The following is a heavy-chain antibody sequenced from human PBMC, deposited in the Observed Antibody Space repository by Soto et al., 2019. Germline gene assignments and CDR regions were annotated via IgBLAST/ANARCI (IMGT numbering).Heavy chain of an antibody. Sequence: QVQLVESGGGVVQPGRSLRLSCAASGFMFSNHGMHWVRQAPGKGLEWVAVIWSDGNNRYYADSVKGRFTISRDNSKNTLYLQMNSLXXXXTXXYXXXXXXXXXXXXSDYWGQGTLVTVSS. CDR2: IWSDGNNR. CDR3: XXXXXXXXXXSDY. J-gene: IGHJ4*02. CDR1: GFMFSNHG. V-gene: IGHV3-33*01.